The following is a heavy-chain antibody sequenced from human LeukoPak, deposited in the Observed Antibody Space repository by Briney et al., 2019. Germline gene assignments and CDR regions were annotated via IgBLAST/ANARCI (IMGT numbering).Heavy chain of an antibody. CDR3: ARASLGYCSGGRCYYMDV. CDR1: GFTFTGYY. V-gene: IGHV1-2*02. J-gene: IGHJ6*03. Sequence: VASVKVSCTASGFTFTGYYMHWVRQAPGQGLEWMGWINPNSGGTNYAQKFQGRVTMTRDTSISTAYMELSRLRSDDTAVYYCARASLGYCSGGRCYYMDVWGKGTTVTVSS. D-gene: IGHD2-15*01. CDR2: INPNSGGT.